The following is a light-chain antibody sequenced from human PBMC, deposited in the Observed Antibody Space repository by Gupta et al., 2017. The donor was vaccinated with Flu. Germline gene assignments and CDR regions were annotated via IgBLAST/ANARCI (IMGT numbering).Light chain of an antibody. Sequence: DVVVTQSLLSLAVTLGQPASISCRSSQGLVYSDGNTYLHWFQHRPGQSPRRLIYLVSNRASGVPDRFSGSGSGTYFTLRISRVEADDVGVYFCMQGAHWPWAFGQGTKLEIK. J-gene: IGKJ1*01. CDR1: QGLVYSDGNTY. CDR3: MQGAHWPWA. CDR2: LVS. V-gene: IGKV2-30*01.